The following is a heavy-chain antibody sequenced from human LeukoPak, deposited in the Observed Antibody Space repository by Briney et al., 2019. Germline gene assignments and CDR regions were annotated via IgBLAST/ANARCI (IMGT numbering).Heavy chain of an antibody. CDR1: GFTVSSNY. CDR3: VRDHLFCGGDCYDAFDI. V-gene: IGHV3-53*01. J-gene: IGHJ3*02. Sequence: PGGSLRLSCAASGFTVSSNYMSWVRQAPGKGLEWVSVIYSGGSTYYADSVKGRFTISRDNSKNTLYLQMNSLRAEDTAVYYCVRDHLFCGGDCYDAFDIWGQGTMVTVSS. D-gene: IGHD2-21*02. CDR2: IYSGGST.